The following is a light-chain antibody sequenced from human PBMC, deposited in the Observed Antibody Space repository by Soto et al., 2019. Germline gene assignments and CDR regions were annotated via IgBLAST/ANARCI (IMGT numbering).Light chain of an antibody. CDR2: GGS. CDR3: QQYGAPPLT. V-gene: IGKV3-20*01. CDR1: QNIYINS. Sequence: ELVLTQSPDTLSLSPGERATLSCRASQNIYINSLAWYQQRPGQAPRLLIYGGSTRATAVPDRFSGSGSGTDFALTISRLEPEDFAVYYCQQYGAPPLTFGPGNKVD. J-gene: IGKJ3*01.